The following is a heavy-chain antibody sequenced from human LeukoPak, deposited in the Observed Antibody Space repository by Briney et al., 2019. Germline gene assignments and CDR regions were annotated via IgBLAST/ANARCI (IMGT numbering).Heavy chain of an antibody. CDR1: GFPFSNHV. V-gene: IGHV3-30*02. CDR2: IWVDGGDK. Sequence: GRSLRLSCVASGFPFSNHVMHWARQAPGRGLGCVASIWVDGGDKYSADSVRGRLTISRVNSRNTLFLQMDRLRPKDTAVSYCAKDAANLLYYFGHWGQGALVTVSS. D-gene: IGHD2-15*01. CDR3: AKDAANLLYYFGH. J-gene: IGHJ4*02.